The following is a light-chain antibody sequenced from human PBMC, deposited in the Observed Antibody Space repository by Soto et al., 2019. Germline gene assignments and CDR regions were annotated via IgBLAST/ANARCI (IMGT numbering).Light chain of an antibody. CDR1: QSVSSTY. CDR3: QHYGWSSRT. Sequence: EIVLTQSPGTLSLSPGESATLSCRASQSVSSTYLAWYHQKPGQAPRLLIYGASSRATDIPDRFSGSGSGTDFTLTFSRLEPEDFAVYYCQHYGWSSRTFGQGTKVEIK. CDR2: GAS. J-gene: IGKJ1*01. V-gene: IGKV3-20*01.